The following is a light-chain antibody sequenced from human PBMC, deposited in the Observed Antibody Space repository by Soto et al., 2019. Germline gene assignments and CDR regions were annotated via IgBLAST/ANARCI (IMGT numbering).Light chain of an antibody. CDR2: EVS. V-gene: IGLV2-14*01. CDR3: SSYTSSSTRV. Sequence: QSALTQPASVSGSPEQSITISCTGTSSDVGGYNYVSWYQQHPGKAPKLMIYEVSNRPSGVSNRFSGSKFGNTASLTISGLQDEDEAAYYCSSYTSSSTRVFGRGTKLTVL. J-gene: IGLJ3*02. CDR1: SSDVGGYNY.